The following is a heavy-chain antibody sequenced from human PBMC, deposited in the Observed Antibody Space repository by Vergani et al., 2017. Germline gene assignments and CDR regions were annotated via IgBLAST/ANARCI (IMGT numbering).Heavy chain of an antibody. D-gene: IGHD1-20*01. Sequence: EVQLLESGGDLVQPGGSLRLFCTASGFIFSTYAMSWVRQAPGKGLEWVSGISASGAPTYYADSVKGRVTISIDNSKNPLYLQLNSLRVEDTAVYYCARAYGRYYWFDYWGKRTLVTVSS. CDR2: ISASGAPT. J-gene: IGHJ4*01. CDR1: GFIFSTYA. CDR3: ARAYGRYYWFDY. V-gene: IGHV3-23*01.